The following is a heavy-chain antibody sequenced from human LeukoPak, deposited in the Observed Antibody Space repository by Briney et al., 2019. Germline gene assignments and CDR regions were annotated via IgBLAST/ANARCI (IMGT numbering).Heavy chain of an antibody. V-gene: IGHV1-69*05. CDR2: IIPIFGTT. D-gene: IGHD2-2*02. CDR1: GGTFSSYT. CDR3: ARWAGFCTTNNCYNPFDY. Sequence: SVKVSCKASGGTFSSYTISWVRQAPGQGLEWMGGIIPIFGTTTYAQKFQGRITIITDASTSTVYMELSSLRSEDTAVYYCARWAGFCTTNNCYNPFDYWGQGTLVTVSS. J-gene: IGHJ4*02.